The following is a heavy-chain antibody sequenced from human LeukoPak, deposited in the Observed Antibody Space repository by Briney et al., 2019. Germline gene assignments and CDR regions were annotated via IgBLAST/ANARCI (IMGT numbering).Heavy chain of an antibody. CDR1: GYTFTGYY. D-gene: IGHD3-3*01. CDR3: ARVLYDFWSGYYTGDAFDI. V-gene: IGHV1-2*02. J-gene: IGHJ3*02. Sequence: GASVKVSCKASGYTFTGYYMHWVRQAPGQGLEWMGWINPNSGGINYAQKFQGRVTMTRDTSISTAYMELSRLRSDDTAVYYCARVLYDFWSGYYTGDAFDIWGQGTMVTVSS. CDR2: INPNSGGI.